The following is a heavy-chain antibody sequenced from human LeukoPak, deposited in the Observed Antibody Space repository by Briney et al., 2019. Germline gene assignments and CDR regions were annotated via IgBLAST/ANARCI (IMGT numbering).Heavy chain of an antibody. Sequence: SETLSLTCAVSGGSLSGYYWNWIRQPPGKGLEWIGESNHIGDTNCRASVKNRINILVDTSKNQVTLSLTSVTAADTAVYYCARRANNGSPRIWGQGTRVTVSS. CDR1: GGSLSGYY. V-gene: IGHV4-34*01. J-gene: IGHJ4*02. CDR2: SNHIGDT. D-gene: IGHD1-26*01. CDR3: ARRANNGSPRI.